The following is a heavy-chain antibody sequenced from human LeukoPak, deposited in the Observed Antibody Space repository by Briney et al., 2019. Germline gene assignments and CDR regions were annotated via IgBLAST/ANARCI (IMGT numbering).Heavy chain of an antibody. CDR1: GGSFSGYY. V-gene: IGHV4-34*01. D-gene: IGHD3-10*01. J-gene: IGHJ4*02. CDR3: ARGRYYGSGRATVGG. Sequence: SETLSLTCAVYGGSFSGYYWSWIRHPPRKGRGWIGEIKHSGSTNYTPSLKSRVTTSVDTTKNPFSLNLSSVTAADTAVYYCARGRYYGSGRATVGGWGQGTLVTVSS. CDR2: IKHSGST.